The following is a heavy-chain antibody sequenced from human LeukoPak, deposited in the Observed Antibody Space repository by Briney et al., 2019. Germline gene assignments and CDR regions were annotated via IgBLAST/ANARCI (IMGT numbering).Heavy chain of an antibody. Sequence: GASVKVSCKASGYTFTSYGISWVRQAPGQGLEWMGWISAYNGNTNYAQKLQGRVTMTTDTSTSTAYMELRSLRSDDTAVYYCARERSGRYFDWLGGLYAFDIWGQGTMVTVSS. CDR3: ARERSGRYFDWLGGLYAFDI. V-gene: IGHV1-18*01. J-gene: IGHJ3*02. CDR2: ISAYNGNT. D-gene: IGHD3-9*01. CDR1: GYTFTSYG.